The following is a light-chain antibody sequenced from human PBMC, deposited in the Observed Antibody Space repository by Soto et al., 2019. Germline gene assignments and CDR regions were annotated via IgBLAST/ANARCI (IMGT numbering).Light chain of an antibody. Sequence: QSALAQPASVSGSPGQSITISCTGTSSDVGSYNSVSWYQQYPGKAPTLMIHDVSNRPSGVSNRFSGSKSGNTASLTISGRQVEDEADYYCGSFPSSGSVVFGSGTKPTAL. CDR3: GSFPSSGSVV. CDR1: SSDVGSYNS. V-gene: IGLV2-14*03. J-gene: IGLJ1*01. CDR2: DVS.